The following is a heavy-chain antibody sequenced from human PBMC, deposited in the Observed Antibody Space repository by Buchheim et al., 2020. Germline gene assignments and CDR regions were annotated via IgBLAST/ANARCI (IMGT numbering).Heavy chain of an antibody. CDR1: GFTFSSYA. D-gene: IGHD6-6*01. V-gene: IGHV3-30-3*02. Sequence: QVQLVESGGGVVQPGRSLRLSCAASGFTFSSYAMHWVRQAPGKGLEWVAVISYDGSNKYYADSVKGRFTISRDNSKNTLYLQMNSLRAEDTAVYYCAKYSSTSNYYYGMDVWGQGTT. CDR2: ISYDGSNK. J-gene: IGHJ6*02. CDR3: AKYSSTSNYYYGMDV.